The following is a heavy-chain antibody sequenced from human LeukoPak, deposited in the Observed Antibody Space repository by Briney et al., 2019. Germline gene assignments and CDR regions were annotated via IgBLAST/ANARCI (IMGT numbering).Heavy chain of an antibody. CDR3: AKFQGYCSSTSCPHDAFDI. CDR1: GFTFSSYA. V-gene: IGHV3-23*01. CDR2: ISGSGGST. Sequence: GGSLRLSCAASGFTFSSYAMSWVRQAPGKGLEWVSAISGSGGSTYYADPVKGRFTISRDNSKNTLYLQMNSLRAEDTAVYYCAKFQGYCSSTSCPHDAFDIWGQGTMVTVSS. J-gene: IGHJ3*02. D-gene: IGHD2-2*01.